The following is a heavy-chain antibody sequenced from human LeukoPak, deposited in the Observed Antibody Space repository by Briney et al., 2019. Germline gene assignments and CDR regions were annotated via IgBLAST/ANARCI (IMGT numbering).Heavy chain of an antibody. CDR2: ISSSSSSYI. J-gene: IGHJ4*02. CDR1: GFTFSSYS. Sequence: GGSLRLSCAASGFTFSSYSMNWVRQAPGKGLEWVSSISSSSSSYIYYADSVKGRFTISRDNANNSLYLQMNSLRAEDTAVYYCARDGGFRDIVATPFSYFDYWGQGTLVTVSS. D-gene: IGHD5-12*01. V-gene: IGHV3-21*01. CDR3: ARDGGFRDIVATPFSYFDY.